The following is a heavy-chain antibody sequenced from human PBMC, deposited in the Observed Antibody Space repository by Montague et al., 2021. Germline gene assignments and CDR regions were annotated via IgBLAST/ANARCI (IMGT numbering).Heavy chain of an antibody. D-gene: IGHD3-22*01. CDR3: ARVTDSSGYYWGAFDI. J-gene: IGHJ3*02. CDR1: GGSISSGGYY. CDR2: IYYRGST. Sequence: TLSLTGTVSGGSISSGGYYWSWIRQHPGKGLEWIGYIYYRGSTYYNPSLKSRVSISVDTSKNQFSLKLSSVTAADTAVYYCARVTDSSGYYWGAFDIWGQGTMVTVSS. V-gene: IGHV4-31*03.